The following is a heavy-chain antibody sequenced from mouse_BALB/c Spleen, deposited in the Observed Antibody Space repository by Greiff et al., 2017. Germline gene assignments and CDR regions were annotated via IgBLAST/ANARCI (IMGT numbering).Heavy chain of an antibody. CDR2: IRSKSNNYAT. V-gene: IGHV10-1*02. Sequence: EVKVVESGGGLVQPKGSLKLSCAASGFTFNTYAMNWVRQAPGKGLEWVARIRSKSNNYATYYADSVKDRFTISRDDSQSMLYLQMNNLKTEDTAMYYCVRQRLYYAMDYWGQGTSVTVSS. J-gene: IGHJ4*01. CDR1: GFTFNTYA. CDR3: VRQRLYYAMDY. D-gene: IGHD6-1*01.